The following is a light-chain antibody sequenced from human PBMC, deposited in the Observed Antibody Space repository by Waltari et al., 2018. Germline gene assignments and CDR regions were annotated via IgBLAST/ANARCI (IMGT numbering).Light chain of an antibody. Sequence: QSALTQPASVSGSPGQSITISCSEVGSAVVASAPVSSHQHHPGKAPQVLIYDVTNRPSGVSDRFSASKSANTASLTISRLQPEDEADYYCSSQTLDGLVLFGGGTRLTVL. CDR1: GSAVVASAP. CDR2: DVT. J-gene: IGLJ2*01. V-gene: IGLV2-14*03. CDR3: SSQTLDGLVL.